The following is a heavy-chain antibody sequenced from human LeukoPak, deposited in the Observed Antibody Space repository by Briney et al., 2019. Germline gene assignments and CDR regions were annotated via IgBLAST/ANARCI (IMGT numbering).Heavy chain of an antibody. J-gene: IGHJ6*04. D-gene: IGHD3-10*02. CDR1: GFTFSKHS. CDR2: ISSTGSDI. CDR3: AELGITMIGGV. V-gene: IGHV3-21*06. Sequence: GGSLSLSCAASGFTFSKHSMSWVRQAPGKGLEWVSLISSTGSDIYYADSVKGRFTISRDNAKNSLYLHMNSLRAEDTAVYYCAELGITMIGGVWGKGTTVTISS.